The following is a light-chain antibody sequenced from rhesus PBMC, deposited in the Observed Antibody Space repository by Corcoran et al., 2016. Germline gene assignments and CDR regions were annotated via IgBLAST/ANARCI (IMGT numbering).Light chain of an antibody. J-gene: IGKJ3*01. CDR3: LQHRNWPT. CDR2: GAS. CDR1: QSVSSS. V-gene: IGKV3-24*01. Sequence: EIVMTQSPATLSLSPGERATLSCRASQSVSSSLAWYQQKPGQAPRLLIYGASSRATGIPDRFSGSGSGTNFTLTISSLEPEDVAVYYCLQHRNWPTCGPGTKLDIK.